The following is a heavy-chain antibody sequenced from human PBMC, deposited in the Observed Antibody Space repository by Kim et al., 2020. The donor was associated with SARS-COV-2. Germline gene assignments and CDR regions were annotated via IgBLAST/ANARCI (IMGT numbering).Heavy chain of an antibody. CDR3: ARSATFDYYFDS. D-gene: IGHD3-10*01. Sequence: TNINPSLRSRATVSLDKPKNQFSLTLKSVTAADTAVYFCARSATFDYYFDSWGQGTLVAVSS. J-gene: IGHJ4*02. V-gene: IGHV4-34*11. CDR2: T.